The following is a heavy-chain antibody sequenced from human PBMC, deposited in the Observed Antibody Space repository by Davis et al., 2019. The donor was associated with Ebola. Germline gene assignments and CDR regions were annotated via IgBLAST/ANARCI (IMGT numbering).Heavy chain of an antibody. V-gene: IGHV1-18*01. CDR2: ISAYNGNT. CDR3: ARDYSSSSLDY. Sequence: ASVKVSCKASGYTFTSYGISWVRQAPGQGLEWMGWISAYNGNTNYAQKLQGRVTMTTDTSTSTVYMELSSLRSEDTAVYYCARDYSSSSLDYWGQGTLVTVSS. CDR1: GYTFTSYG. D-gene: IGHD6-6*01. J-gene: IGHJ4*02.